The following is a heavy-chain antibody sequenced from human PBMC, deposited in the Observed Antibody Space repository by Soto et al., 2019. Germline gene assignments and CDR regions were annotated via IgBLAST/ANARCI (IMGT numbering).Heavy chain of an antibody. CDR1: GGSISSYY. Sequence: ASETLSLTCTVSGGSISSYYWSWIRQPPGKGLEWIGYIYYSGSTNYNPSLKSRVTISVDTSKNQFSLKLSSVTAADTAVYYCARSTPPTYYYDSSGPLEFDYWGQGTLVTVSS. V-gene: IGHV4-59*01. J-gene: IGHJ4*02. CDR2: IYYSGST. D-gene: IGHD3-22*01. CDR3: ARSTPPTYYYDSSGPLEFDY.